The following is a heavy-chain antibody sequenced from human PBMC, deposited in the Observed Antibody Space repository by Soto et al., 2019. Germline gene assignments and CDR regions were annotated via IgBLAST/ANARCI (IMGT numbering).Heavy chain of an antibody. J-gene: IGHJ6*02. CDR2: IDHSGST. Sequence: QVQLQQWGAGLLKPSETLSLTCSFYGGSFSGYYWNWIRQPPGKGLEWIGEIDHSGSTNYNPSLKSRAAISLDTSRNQFYLELPSVTAADTAVYFCARQKYTDPVTRYFSSGMDVWGPGTPVAVSS. CDR3: ARQKYTDPVTRYFSSGMDV. CDR1: GGSFSGYY. V-gene: IGHV4-34*01. D-gene: IGHD2-21*02.